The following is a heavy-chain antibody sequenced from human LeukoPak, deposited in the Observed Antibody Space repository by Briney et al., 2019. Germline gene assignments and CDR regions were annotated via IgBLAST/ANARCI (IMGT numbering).Heavy chain of an antibody. CDR2: INPNDGDT. CDR3: ARANFLYCSSSTCLFDY. D-gene: IGHD2-2*01. J-gene: IGHJ4*02. CDR1: GYTFTDYY. Sequence: GASVKVSCKASGYTFTDYYMHWVRQAPGQGFEWMGWINPNDGDTNYAQKFQGRVTMTRDTSISTAHVEVSRLRSDDTAVYYCARANFLYCSSSTCLFDYWGRGTLVTVSS. V-gene: IGHV1-2*02.